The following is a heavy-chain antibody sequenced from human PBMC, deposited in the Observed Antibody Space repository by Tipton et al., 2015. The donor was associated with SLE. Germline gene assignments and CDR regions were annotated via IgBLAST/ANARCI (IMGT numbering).Heavy chain of an antibody. V-gene: IGHV4-39*07. CDR1: GDSITSGSYY. Sequence: TLSLTCSVSGDSITSGSYYWVWIRQPPGKGLEWIGRLHSSGRAYYNPSLKSRVTISLDTSRTQFSLKLTSVTAADPAVYYCARRPSNNPQFGPWGQGPLVSVFS. D-gene: IGHD2-8*01. CDR3: ARRPSNNPQFGP. CDR2: LHSSGRA. J-gene: IGHJ5*02.